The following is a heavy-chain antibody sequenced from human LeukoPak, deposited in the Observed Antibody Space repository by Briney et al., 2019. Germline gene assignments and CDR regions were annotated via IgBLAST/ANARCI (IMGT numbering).Heavy chain of an antibody. J-gene: IGHJ4*02. V-gene: IGHV3-74*01. CDR3: ASIWGSYRYYFDY. Sequence: GGSLRLSCAASGFTFSSYWIHWVRQASGKGLVWVSRINSDGSSTSYADSVKGRFTISRDNAKNTLYLQMNSLRAEDTAVYYCASIWGSYRYYFDYWGQGTLVTVSS. CDR1: GFTFSSYW. CDR2: INSDGSST. D-gene: IGHD3-16*02.